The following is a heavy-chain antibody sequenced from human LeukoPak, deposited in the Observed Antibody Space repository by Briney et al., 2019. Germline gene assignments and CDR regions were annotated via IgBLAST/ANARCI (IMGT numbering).Heavy chain of an antibody. Sequence: PSETLSLTCSVSGYSISSGSYWGLIRQPPGKGLEWIGSIHHSGSTYYNPSLKSRVTISEDTSKNQFSLKLSSVTAADTAFYYCATDHSMANTAWWFDPWGQGTLVTVSS. CDR1: GYSISSGSY. J-gene: IGHJ5*02. D-gene: IGHD5-24*01. CDR3: ATDHSMANTAWWFDP. V-gene: IGHV4-38-2*02. CDR2: IHHSGST.